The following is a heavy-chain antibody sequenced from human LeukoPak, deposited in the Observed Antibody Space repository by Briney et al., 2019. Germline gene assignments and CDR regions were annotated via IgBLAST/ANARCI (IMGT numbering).Heavy chain of an antibody. CDR3: ARGGGYGVY. D-gene: IGHD3-16*01. Sequence: PSETLSLTCTVSGGSISSSYWSWIRQPPGKGLEWIGNIYYRGNTNYNPSLKSRVTLSVDTFNNQFSLGLTSMTAADTAVYYCARGGGYGVYWGQGTLVTVSS. J-gene: IGHJ4*02. CDR2: IYYRGNT. CDR1: GGSISSSY. V-gene: IGHV4-59*01.